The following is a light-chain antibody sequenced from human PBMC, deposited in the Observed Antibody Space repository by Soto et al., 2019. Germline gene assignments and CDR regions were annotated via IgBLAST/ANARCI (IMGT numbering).Light chain of an antibody. CDR2: GTS. Sequence: EIVMTQSPGTLPVSPGXRATLFCRASQGVSNKLAWYQQKPGQAPRLIICGTSTRATGIPARFSGSGSGTDFTLTISRLEPEDFAVYYCQQYGTLPWTFVQGTKVDIK. J-gene: IGKJ1*01. CDR3: QQYGTLPWT. CDR1: QGVSNK. V-gene: IGKV3-15*01.